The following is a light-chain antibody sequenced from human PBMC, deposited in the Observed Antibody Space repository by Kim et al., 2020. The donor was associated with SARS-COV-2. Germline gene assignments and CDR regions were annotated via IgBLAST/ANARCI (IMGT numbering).Light chain of an antibody. J-gene: IGKJ4*01. CDR1: QGVDENK. CDR2: SAS. V-gene: IGKV3-20*01. Sequence: APGERASLACRASQGVDENKVAWYQRRPGQAPRLLMFSASSRATGISDRFTGSGSDRDFTLTISGLEPEDSAIYYCQQYGSSPLTFGGGTKVDIK. CDR3: QQYGSSPLT.